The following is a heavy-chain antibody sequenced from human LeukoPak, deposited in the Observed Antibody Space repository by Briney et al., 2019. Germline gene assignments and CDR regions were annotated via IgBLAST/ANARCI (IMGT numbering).Heavy chain of an antibody. CDR2: INPNSGDT. V-gene: IGHV1-2*02. CDR1: GYTFTVYY. Sequence: ASVRVSCKASGYTFTVYYMNWVRQAPGQGLEWMGWINPNSGDTNYAQKFQGRVTMTRDTSISTAYMELSRLRSDDTAVYYCARPAGTYYYYMDVWGKGTTVTISS. D-gene: IGHD6-13*01. CDR3: ARPAGTYYYYMDV. J-gene: IGHJ6*03.